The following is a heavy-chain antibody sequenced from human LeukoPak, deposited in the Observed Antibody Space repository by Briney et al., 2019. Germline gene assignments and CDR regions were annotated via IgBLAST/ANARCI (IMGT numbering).Heavy chain of an antibody. V-gene: IGHV3-53*01. CDR2: IYSGGST. J-gene: IGHJ4*02. CDR3: ARGIYSYGSGDFDY. Sequence: GGSLRLSCAASGFSVSTNYMSWVRQAPGKGLEWVSVIYSGGSTYYTDSVKGRFTISRDNSKNTLYLQMNSLRAEDTAVYYCARGIYSYGSGDFDYWGQGTLVTVSS. CDR1: GFSVSTNY. D-gene: IGHD3-10*01.